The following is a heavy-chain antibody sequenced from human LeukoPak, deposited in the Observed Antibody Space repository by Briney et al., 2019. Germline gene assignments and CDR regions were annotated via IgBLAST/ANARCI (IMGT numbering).Heavy chain of an antibody. CDR3: ARERGIVVADY. Sequence: ASVKVSCKASGYTFTSYTIYWLRQAPGQSLEWMGWISPANGDTKYSQKFQGRLTITRDTSATTAYMELSSLRSEDTSVYYCARERGIVVADYWGQGTLVTVSS. CDR2: ISPANGDT. J-gene: IGHJ4*02. CDR1: GYTFTSYT. D-gene: IGHD6-19*01. V-gene: IGHV1-3*01.